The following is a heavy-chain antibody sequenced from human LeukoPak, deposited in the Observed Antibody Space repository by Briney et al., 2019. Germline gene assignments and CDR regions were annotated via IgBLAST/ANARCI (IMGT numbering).Heavy chain of an antibody. V-gene: IGHV1-69*04. Sequence: SVKVSCKASGGTFSSYAISWVRQAPGQGLEWMGRIIPILGIANYAQKFQGRVTITADKSTSTAYMELSSLRSEDTAVYYCARDRPQYCSSTSCYEVGGKYYYYGMDVWGQGTTVTVSS. CDR2: IIPILGIA. CDR3: ARDRPQYCSSTSCYEVGGKYYYYGMDV. J-gene: IGHJ6*02. CDR1: GGTFSSYA. D-gene: IGHD2-2*01.